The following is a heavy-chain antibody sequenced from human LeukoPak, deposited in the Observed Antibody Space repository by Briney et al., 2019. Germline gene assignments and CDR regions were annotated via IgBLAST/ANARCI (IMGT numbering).Heavy chain of an antibody. CDR3: AKYYIWGSYRPYYFDY. CDR1: GFTFSSYA. Sequence: GGALRLSCAASGFTFSSYAMSWVRQAPGKGLEGVSTISGTDYSTYYADSVKGRFTISRDNSKNTLYLQMNSLRAEDTAVYYCAKYYIWGSYRPYYFDYWGQGTLVTVSS. J-gene: IGHJ4*02. V-gene: IGHV3-23*01. CDR2: ISGTDYST. D-gene: IGHD3-16*02.